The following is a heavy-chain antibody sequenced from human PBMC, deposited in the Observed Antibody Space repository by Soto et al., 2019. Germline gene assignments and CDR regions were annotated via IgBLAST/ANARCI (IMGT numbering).Heavy chain of an antibody. Sequence: LRLSCAASGFIFSDYEMNWVRQAPGKGLEWVSCISISGTTIHFADSVKGRFTISRDNAKNSVYLQMNSLKIEDTAVYYCARENGYSYGYVPYYYYGMDVWGQGTTVTVSS. V-gene: IGHV3-48*03. J-gene: IGHJ6*02. CDR1: GFIFSDYE. CDR3: ARENGYSYGYVPYYYYGMDV. D-gene: IGHD5-18*01. CDR2: ISISGTTI.